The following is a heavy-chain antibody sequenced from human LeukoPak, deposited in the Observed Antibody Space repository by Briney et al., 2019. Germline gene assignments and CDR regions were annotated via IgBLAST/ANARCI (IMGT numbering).Heavy chain of an antibody. V-gene: IGHV1-46*01. Sequence: ASVKVSCKASGYSFTSNYIHWVRQAPGQGLEWMGMIYPSDGSTSYAQKFQGRVTVTRDTSTSTVHKELSGLRSEDTAVYYCARDQEAFDYWGQGTLVTVSS. CDR1: GYSFTSNY. CDR3: ARDQEAFDY. J-gene: IGHJ4*02. CDR2: IYPSDGST.